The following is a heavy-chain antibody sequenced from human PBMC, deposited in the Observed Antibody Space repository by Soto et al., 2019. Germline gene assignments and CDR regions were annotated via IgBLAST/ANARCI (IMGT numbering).Heavy chain of an antibody. CDR1: GFTFSSYA. J-gene: IGHJ4*02. CDR3: AKRGYYDSSGYGVYFDY. CDR2: ISGSGGST. Sequence: GGSLRLSCAASGFTFSSYAMSWVRQAPGKGLEWVSAISGSGGSTYYADSVKGRFTISRDNSKNTLYLQMNSLRAEDTAVYYCAKRGYYDSSGYGVYFDYWGQGTLVTVSS. D-gene: IGHD3-22*01. V-gene: IGHV3-23*01.